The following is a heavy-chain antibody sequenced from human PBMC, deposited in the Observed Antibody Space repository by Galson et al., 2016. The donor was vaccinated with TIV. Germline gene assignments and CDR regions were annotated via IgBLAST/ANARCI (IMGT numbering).Heavy chain of an antibody. CDR3: ARDRVVDATYYYYYYGMDV. CDR1: GLSVSINY. Sequence: SLRLSCAASGLSVSINYMTWVRQAPGKGLEWVSLISDGGNTYYPDSVKGRFTISRDNSKNTLYLQMNGLRAEDTAVYYCARDRVVDATYYYYYYGMDVWGQGPAVTVSS. CDR2: ISDGGNT. V-gene: IGHV3-66*02. J-gene: IGHJ6*02. D-gene: IGHD1-26*01.